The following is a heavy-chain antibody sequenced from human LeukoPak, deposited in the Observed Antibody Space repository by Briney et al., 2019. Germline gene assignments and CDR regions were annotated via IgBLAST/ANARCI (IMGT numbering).Heavy chain of an antibody. D-gene: IGHD3-9*01. CDR1: GGSFSGYY. V-gene: IGHV4-34*01. CDR2: INHSGST. CDR3: ARNILTGYDAFDI. Sequence: SETLSLTCAVYGGSFSGYYWSWIRQPPGKGLEWIGEINHSGSTNYNPSLKSRVTISVDTSKNQFSLKLSSVTAADTAVCYCARNILTGYDAFDIWGQGTMVTVSS. J-gene: IGHJ3*02.